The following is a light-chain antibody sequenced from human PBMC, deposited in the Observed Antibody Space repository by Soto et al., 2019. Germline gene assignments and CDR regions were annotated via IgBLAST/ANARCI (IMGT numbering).Light chain of an antibody. J-gene: IGKJ1*01. CDR1: QIISSW. CDR2: DAS. Sequence: DIQMTQSPSTLSASVGDRVTITCRASQIISSWLAWYQQKPGKAPKLLIYDASSLETGVPSRFSGSGSGTEFTLTISGLQPEDFATYYCQQYRAFGQGTKVEIK. CDR3: QQYRA. V-gene: IGKV1-5*01.